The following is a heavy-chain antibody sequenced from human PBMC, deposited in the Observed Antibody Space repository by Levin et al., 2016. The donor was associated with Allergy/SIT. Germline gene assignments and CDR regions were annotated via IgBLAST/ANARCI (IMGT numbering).Heavy chain of an antibody. CDR3: ARFRDGYRPADLVLEN. D-gene: IGHD5-24*01. CDR1: GFTFSNYW. Sequence: GGSLRLSCAASGFTFSNYWMHWVRQGPGKGLVWVSRVTTDEKNTDYADSVKGRFTISRDKSKNTIFLQMNSLRPDDTALYYCARFRDGYRPADLVLENWGQGTRVTVSS. CDR2: VTTDEKNT. J-gene: IGHJ4*02. V-gene: IGHV3-74*01.